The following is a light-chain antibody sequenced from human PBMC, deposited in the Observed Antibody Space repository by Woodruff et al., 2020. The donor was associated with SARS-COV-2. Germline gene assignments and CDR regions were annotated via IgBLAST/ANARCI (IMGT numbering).Light chain of an antibody. CDR1: QSISSY. CDR2: AAS. J-gene: IGKJ1*01. CDR3: QQYYSTPPT. Sequence: ITCRASQSISSYLNWYQQKPGKAPKLLIYAASSLQSGVPSRFSGSGSGTDFTLTISSLQAEDVAVFYGQQYYSTPPTF. V-gene: IGKV1-39*01.